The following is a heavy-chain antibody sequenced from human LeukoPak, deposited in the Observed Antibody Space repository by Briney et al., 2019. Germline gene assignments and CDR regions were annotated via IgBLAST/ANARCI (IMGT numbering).Heavy chain of an antibody. V-gene: IGHV1-8*03. CDR3: SRESNYYDSSGYLGSTHFDY. J-gene: IGHJ4*02. D-gene: IGHD3-22*01. Sequence: GASVKVSCKASGYTFTSYDINWVRQATGQGLDWIGWMNPNSGNTGYAQKFQGRVTINRNTSISTAYMELSSLRSEDTAVYYCSRESNYYDSSGYLGSTHFDYWGQGTLVTVSS. CDR1: GYTFTSYD. CDR2: MNPNSGNT.